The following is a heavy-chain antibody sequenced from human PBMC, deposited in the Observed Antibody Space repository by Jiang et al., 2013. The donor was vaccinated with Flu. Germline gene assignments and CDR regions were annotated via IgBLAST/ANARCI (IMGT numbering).Heavy chain of an antibody. J-gene: IGHJ6*01. CDR2: INAGNGDT. V-gene: IGHV1-3*01. Sequence: AEVKKPGASVKVSCKASGYSFTGYTMHWVRQAPGQRLEWMGWINAGNGDTKYSQKFQVRVTITRDTPASTAYMELSSLRSEDTAVYYCARDQTAAGTGIGSYYYYYGMDVWGPRDHGHRLL. CDR3: ARDQTAAGTGIGSYYYYYGMDV. CDR1: GYSFTGYT. D-gene: IGHD6-13*01.